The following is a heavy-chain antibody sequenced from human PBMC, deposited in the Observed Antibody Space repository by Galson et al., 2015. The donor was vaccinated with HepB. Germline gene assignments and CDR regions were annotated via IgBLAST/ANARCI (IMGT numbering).Heavy chain of an antibody. J-gene: IGHJ4*02. D-gene: IGHD3-10*01. Sequence: GSVKGRFSISRDNSKNTLYLQLNSLRAEDTAVYYCAAYASGSYYNSQNYWGQGTLVTVSS. CDR3: AAYASGSYYNSQNY. V-gene: IGHV3-23*01.